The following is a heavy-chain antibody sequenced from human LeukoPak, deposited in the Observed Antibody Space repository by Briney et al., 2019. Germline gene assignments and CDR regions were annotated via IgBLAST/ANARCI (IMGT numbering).Heavy chain of an antibody. V-gene: IGHV3-30*02. CDR1: GFTFSSYG. Sequence: GGSLRLSCSASGFTFSSYGMHWVRQAPGRGLEWVAFIRYDGSNKYYADSVKGRFTISRDNSKNTLYLQMNSLRAEDTAVYYCAKTGTYYYDSSGYYDYWGQGTLVTVSS. J-gene: IGHJ4*02. D-gene: IGHD3-22*01. CDR3: AKTGTYYYDSSGYYDY. CDR2: IRYDGSNK.